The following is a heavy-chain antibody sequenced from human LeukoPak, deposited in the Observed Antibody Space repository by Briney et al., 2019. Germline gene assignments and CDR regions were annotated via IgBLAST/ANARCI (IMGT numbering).Heavy chain of an antibody. CDR3: ARPDRGSRSYYRFAY. CDR2: IYSGGNT. Sequence: GGSLRLSCAASGFTVSSYYMSWVRQAPGKGLEWVSVIYSGGNTNYADSVKGRFTISRDNSKNTLYLQMNSLSAEDTAVYYCARPDRGSRSYYRFAYWGQGTLATVSS. J-gene: IGHJ4*02. D-gene: IGHD1-26*01. CDR1: GFTVSSYY. V-gene: IGHV3-66*04.